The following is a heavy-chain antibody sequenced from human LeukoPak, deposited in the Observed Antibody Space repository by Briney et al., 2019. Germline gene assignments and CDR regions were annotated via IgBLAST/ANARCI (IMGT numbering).Heavy chain of an antibody. J-gene: IGHJ4*02. CDR1: GFTFSIYS. Sequence: GGSLRLSCAVSGFTFSIYSMSWVRQAPGKGLEWVSYISSSSSTISYADSVKGRFTISRDNAENSLYLRMNSLRAEDTAVYYCARAGDFSFKDWGQGTLVTVSS. V-gene: IGHV3-48*01. CDR3: ARAGDFSFKD. CDR2: ISSSSSTI. D-gene: IGHD3-3*01.